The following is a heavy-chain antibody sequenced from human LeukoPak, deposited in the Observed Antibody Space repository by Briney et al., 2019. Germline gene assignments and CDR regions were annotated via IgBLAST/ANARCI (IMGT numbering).Heavy chain of an antibody. Sequence: ASVKVSCKASGYTFIDYYMHWVRQAPGQGLEWMGWINAQSGGNRHAQKFQGRVTMTRDTSISTVYMEVGGLRSDDTAGYYCASDSPHHYGDSWGQGPLVTVSS. CDR1: GYTFIDYY. V-gene: IGHV1-2*02. CDR2: INAQSGGN. J-gene: IGHJ4*02. CDR3: ASDSPHHYGDS.